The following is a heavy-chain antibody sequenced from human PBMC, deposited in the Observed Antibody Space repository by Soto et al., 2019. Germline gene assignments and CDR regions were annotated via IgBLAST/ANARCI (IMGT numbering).Heavy chain of an antibody. Sequence: GCLRLCCAASGFTFSLALMHCVSQAPGKGLVWVSRINTDGSGTNYADSVKGRFTISRDNAKSSLFLQMNSVRVDDTAVYYCVRDPGRRAPIDYWGQGTLVTVSS. J-gene: IGHJ4*02. CDR3: VRDPGRRAPIDY. V-gene: IGHV3-74*01. CDR1: GFTFSLAL. CDR2: INTDGSGT. D-gene: IGHD3-9*01.